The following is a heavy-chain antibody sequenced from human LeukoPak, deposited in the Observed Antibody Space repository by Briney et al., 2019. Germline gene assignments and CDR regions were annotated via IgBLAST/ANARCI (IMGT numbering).Heavy chain of an antibody. Sequence: GGSLRLSCAASGFTFSSYGMHWVRQAPGKGLEWVAFIRYDGSNKYYADSVKGRFTISRDNSKNTLYLQMNSLRAEDTAVYYCAKGGTYYYGSGSDYWGQGTLVTVSS. CDR3: AKGGTYYYGSGSDY. CDR1: GFTFSSYG. CDR2: IRYDGSNK. D-gene: IGHD3-10*01. J-gene: IGHJ4*02. V-gene: IGHV3-30*02.